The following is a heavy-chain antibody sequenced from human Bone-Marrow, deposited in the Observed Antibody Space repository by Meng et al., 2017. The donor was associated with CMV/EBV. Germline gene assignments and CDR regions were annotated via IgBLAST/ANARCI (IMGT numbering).Heavy chain of an antibody. D-gene: IGHD3-3*01. CDR2: ISAYNGNT. Sequence: ASVKVSCKASGGTFSSYAISWVRQAPGQGLEWMGWISAYNGNTNYAQKLQGRVTMTTDTSTSTAYMELRSLRSDDTAVYYCARDLPYDFWSGYSDPWGQGTLVTVSS. CDR3: ARDLPYDFWSGYSDP. J-gene: IGHJ5*02. CDR1: GGTFSSYA. V-gene: IGHV1-18*01.